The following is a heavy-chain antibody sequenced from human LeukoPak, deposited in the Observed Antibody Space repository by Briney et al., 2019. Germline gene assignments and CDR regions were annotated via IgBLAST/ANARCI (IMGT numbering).Heavy chain of an antibody. Sequence: PGGSLRLSCAASGFTFSSYSMNWVRQAPGKGLEWVSSISSSSSYTYYADSVKGRFTISRDNAKNSLYLQMNSLRAEDTAVYYCARLGYYDSSGYYYVFDYWGQGTLVTVSS. CDR1: GFTFSSYS. CDR2: ISSSSSYT. J-gene: IGHJ4*02. CDR3: ARLGYYDSSGYYYVFDY. D-gene: IGHD3-22*01. V-gene: IGHV3-21*01.